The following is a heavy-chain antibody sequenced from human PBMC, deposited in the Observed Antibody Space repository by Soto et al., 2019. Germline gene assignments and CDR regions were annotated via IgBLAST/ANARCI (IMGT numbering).Heavy chain of an antibody. V-gene: IGHV4-39*02. CDR3: ASLYTGNYIMYP. D-gene: IGHD1-26*01. CDR2: IHNTGNI. CDR1: GSSINSNLYH. J-gene: IGHJ5*02. Sequence: SETLSLTCSVSGSSINSNLYHWGWIRHSPGKGLEWIGSIHNTGNIFYNPSLKSRVTLSIDTSQSHFSLHLSSVTAADTAVYFCASLYTGNYIMYPWGPETLVTVSS.